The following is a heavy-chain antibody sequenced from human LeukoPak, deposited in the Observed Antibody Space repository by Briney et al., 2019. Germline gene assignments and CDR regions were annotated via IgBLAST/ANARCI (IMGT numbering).Heavy chain of an antibody. CDR1: GFTFSDYS. CDR2: ISRGSRTI. Sequence: GGSLRLSCTASGFTFSDYSMNWVRQAPGKGLEWVSNISRGSRTIYYSDSVKGRFTISRDNAKNSLYLQMNSLRAEDTAVYYCARDLYRIVVVPHYFDYWGQGTLVTVSS. CDR3: ARDLYRIVVVPHYFDY. J-gene: IGHJ4*02. V-gene: IGHV3-48*04. D-gene: IGHD3-22*01.